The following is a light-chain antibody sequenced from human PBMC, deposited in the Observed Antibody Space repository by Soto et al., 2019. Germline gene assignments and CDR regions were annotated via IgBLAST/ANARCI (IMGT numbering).Light chain of an antibody. CDR1: ESVDNW. V-gene: IGKV1-5*03. J-gene: IGKJ1*01. CDR3: QQYGHSSRT. Sequence: DIQLTQSPSTLSASVGAKFTITCRASESVDNWLAWYQQKPGEAPHLLISRTSILPSGVPSRFSGGGSGTEFTLTISRLQPEDLATYYCQQYGHSSRTFGQGTKVEI. CDR2: RTS.